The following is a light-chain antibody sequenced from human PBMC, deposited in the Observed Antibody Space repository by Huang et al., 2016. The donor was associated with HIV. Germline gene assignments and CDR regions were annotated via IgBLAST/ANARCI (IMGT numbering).Light chain of an antibody. Sequence: EIVLTQSPVTLSLSPGDRATLSCRASQSGSTNLAWYQQKPGQAPRLLIYDASSRASVIPARFSGRGSGTDFTLTISSLEPEDFAIYYCQQRSNWPPLTFGGGTKVEMK. V-gene: IGKV3-11*01. J-gene: IGKJ4*01. CDR1: QSGSTN. CDR2: DAS. CDR3: QQRSNWPPLT.